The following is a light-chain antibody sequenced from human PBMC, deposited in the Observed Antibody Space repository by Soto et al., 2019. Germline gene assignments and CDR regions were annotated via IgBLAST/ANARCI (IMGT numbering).Light chain of an antibody. J-gene: IGLJ2*01. V-gene: IGLV6-57*04. CDR2: EDH. Sequence: FMLTQPHSVSDSPGKTVTISCTRSSGSIVTNYVQWFQQRPGSAPTTVIYEDHQRPSGVPDRFSGSIDTSSNSASLTISGLKTEDEADYYCQSYDTSSHVVFGGGTKLTVL. CDR3: QSYDTSSHVV. CDR1: SGSIVTNY.